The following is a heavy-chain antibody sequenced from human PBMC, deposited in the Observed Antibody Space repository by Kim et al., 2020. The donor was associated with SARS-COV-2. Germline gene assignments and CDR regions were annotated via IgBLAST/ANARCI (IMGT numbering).Heavy chain of an antibody. Sequence: SETLSLTCTVSGGSISSSNFYWGWIRQSPGKGLEWIGSIYYSGNTYYSPSLKSRVTMSVDTSKSQFSLTLSSVTAADTAVYYCARRPYGDYYLDYWGQGTLVTVSS. V-gene: IGHV4-39*01. J-gene: IGHJ4*02. D-gene: IGHD4-17*01. CDR1: GGSISSSNFY. CDR3: ARRPYGDYYLDY. CDR2: IYYSGNT.